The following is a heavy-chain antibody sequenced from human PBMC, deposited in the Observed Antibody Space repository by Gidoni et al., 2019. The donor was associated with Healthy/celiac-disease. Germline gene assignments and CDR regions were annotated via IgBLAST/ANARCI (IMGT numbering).Heavy chain of an antibody. D-gene: IGHD3-22*01. CDR1: GFTFSRYS. CDR3: ASLPPGYYDSSGYYHDAFDI. V-gene: IGHV3-21*01. Sequence: EVQLVESGGGLVKPGGSLRLSCAASGFTFSRYSMHWVRQAPGKGLEWVSSISSSSSYIYYADSVKGRFTISRDNAKNSLYLQMNSLRAEDTAVYYCASLPPGYYDSSGYYHDAFDIWGQGTMVTVSS. CDR2: ISSSSSYI. J-gene: IGHJ3*02.